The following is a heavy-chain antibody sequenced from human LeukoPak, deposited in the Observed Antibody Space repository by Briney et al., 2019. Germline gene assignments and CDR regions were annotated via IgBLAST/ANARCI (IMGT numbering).Heavy chain of an antibody. V-gene: IGHV4-4*07. J-gene: IGHJ4*02. CDR2: IYTSGGT. CDR3: ARAAEYSSGWYLFDY. Sequence: SETLSLTCTVSGSXISNYYWTWIRQPAGKGLEWTGRIYTSGGTNYNPSLKTRVTMSVDTSKNQVSLKLSSVTAADTAMYYCARAAEYSSGWYLFDYWGQGTLVTVSS. D-gene: IGHD6-19*01. CDR1: GSXISNYY.